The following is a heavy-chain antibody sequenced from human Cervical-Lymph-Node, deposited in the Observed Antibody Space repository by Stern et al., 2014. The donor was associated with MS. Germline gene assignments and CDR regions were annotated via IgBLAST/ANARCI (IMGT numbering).Heavy chain of an antibody. J-gene: IGHJ6*02. CDR1: GFTLTGYG. D-gene: IGHD3-10*01. V-gene: IGHV3-30*18. CDR2: ISDDGSNT. CDR3: VKSRSFGTYYYYGMDV. Sequence: VHLVESGGGVVQPGTSLRLSCVASGFTLTGYGMHWVRQAPGKGLEWVAVISDDGSNTYYGNSVKGRFTISRDNSKNTLYLQMNSLRGEDTAVYYCVKSRSFGTYYYYGMDVWGQGTTVTVSS.